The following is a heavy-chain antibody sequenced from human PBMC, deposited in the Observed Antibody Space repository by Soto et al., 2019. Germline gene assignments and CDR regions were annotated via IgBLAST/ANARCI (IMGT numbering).Heavy chain of an antibody. D-gene: IGHD3-3*01. V-gene: IGHV1-2*06. CDR2: INPNTGAT. J-gene: IGHJ4*02. CDR1: GYTFTDYF. CDR3: AIDGDFWAAYSPKGGFTGFAH. Sequence: GSSVKVSCKASGYTFTDYFIHWVRQAPGQGLEWMARINPNTGATDSAQRFQGRVTMTRDSSINTAYMELSRLMSDDTALYYCAIDGDFWAAYSPKGGFTGFAHWGQGTKVTVSS.